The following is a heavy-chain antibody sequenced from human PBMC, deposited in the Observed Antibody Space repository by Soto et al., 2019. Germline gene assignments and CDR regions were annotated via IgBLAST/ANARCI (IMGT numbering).Heavy chain of an antibody. D-gene: IGHD2-2*02. CDR1: GFTFGDYA. J-gene: IGHJ2*01. CDR2: IRSKAYGGTT. V-gene: IGHV3-49*04. Sequence: HPGGSLRLSCTASGFTFGDYAMSWVRQAPGKGLEWVGFIRSKAYGGTTEYAASVKGRFTVSRDDSKSIAYLQMNSLKTEDAAVYYCTSAYCSSTSCYKANWYFDLWGRGTLVTVSS. CDR3: TSAYCSSTSCYKANWYFDL.